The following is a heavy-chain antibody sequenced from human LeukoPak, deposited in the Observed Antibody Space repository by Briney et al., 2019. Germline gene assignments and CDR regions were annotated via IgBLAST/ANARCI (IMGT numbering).Heavy chain of an antibody. CDR2: ISGSGGST. V-gene: IGHV3-23*01. CDR1: GFTFSDYA. Sequence: GGSLRLSCAASGFTFSDYAMSWVRQAPGKGLEWVSAISGSGGSTYYADSVKGRFTISRDNSKNTLYLQMNSLRAEDTAVYYCAKSYYGSGSYYKGFDYWGQGTLVTVSS. J-gene: IGHJ4*02. CDR3: AKSYYGSGSYYKGFDY. D-gene: IGHD3-10*01.